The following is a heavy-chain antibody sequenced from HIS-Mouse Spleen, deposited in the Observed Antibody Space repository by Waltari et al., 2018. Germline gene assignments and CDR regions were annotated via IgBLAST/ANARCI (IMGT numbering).Heavy chain of an antibody. J-gene: IGHJ4*02. D-gene: IGHD5-12*01. CDR2: INSDGSST. CDR3: ARAIGGYSGPGIG. V-gene: IGHV3-74*01. Sequence: EVQLVESGGGLVQPGGSLRLACAASGFTFSSYWMHWVRQAPGKGLGWVARINSDGSSTSYADSVKGRFTISRDNAKNTLYLQMNSLRAEDTAVYYCARAIGGYSGPGIGWGQGTLVTVSS. CDR1: GFTFSSYW.